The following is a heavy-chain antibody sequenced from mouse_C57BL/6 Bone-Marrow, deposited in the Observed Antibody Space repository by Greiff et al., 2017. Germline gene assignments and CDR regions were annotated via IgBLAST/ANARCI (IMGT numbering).Heavy chain of an antibody. CDR2: IDPSDSYT. Sequence: VQLQQSGAELVMPGASVKLSCKASGYTFTSYWMPWVKQRPGQGLEWIGEIDPSDSYTNSNQKFKGKSTLTIDKSSSTAYMQLSSLPSEDSAVYYCARLDYWGQGTSVTVSS. J-gene: IGHJ4*01. CDR1: GYTFTSYW. V-gene: IGHV1-69*01. CDR3: ARLDY.